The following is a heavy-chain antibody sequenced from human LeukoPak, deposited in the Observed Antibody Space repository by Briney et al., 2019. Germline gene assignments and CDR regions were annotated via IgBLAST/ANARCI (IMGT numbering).Heavy chain of an antibody. V-gene: IGHV4-34*01. J-gene: IGHJ5*02. D-gene: IGHD3-10*01. Sequence: SETLSLTCAVYGESFSGYYWTWIRQPRGKGLEWIGEINHSGSTSYNSSLMSRVTLSVDTSKNQFSLKVRSVTAADTAVYYCARGPDSGSYYAWFDPWGQGTLVTVSS. CDR3: ARGPDSGSYYAWFDP. CDR1: GESFSGYY. CDR2: INHSGST.